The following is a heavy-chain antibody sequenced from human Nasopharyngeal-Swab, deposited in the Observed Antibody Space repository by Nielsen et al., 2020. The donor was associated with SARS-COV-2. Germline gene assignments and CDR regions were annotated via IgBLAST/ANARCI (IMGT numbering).Heavy chain of an antibody. CDR2: IWYDGTNR. Sequence: GSLRLSCEASGFTFSRYGMHWVRQAPGKGLEWVAVIWYDGTNRYYADSVKDRFTISRDNSKNTLDLQMNSLKAVETAIYYCVRALGEEGDYWGQGTPVTVSS. D-gene: IGHD3-10*01. J-gene: IGHJ4*02. CDR3: VRALGEEGDY. CDR1: GFTFSRYG. V-gene: IGHV3-33*01.